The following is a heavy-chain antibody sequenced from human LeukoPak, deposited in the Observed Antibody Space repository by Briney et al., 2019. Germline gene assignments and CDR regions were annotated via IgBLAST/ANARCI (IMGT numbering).Heavy chain of an antibody. Sequence: ASVKVSCKASGYTLTSYDINWVRQATGQGLEWMGWMNPNSGNTGYAQKFQGRVTMTRNTSISTAYMELSSLRSEDTAVYYCAIRYGSGSYYNAYYYYYYGMDVWGQGTTVTVSS. CDR2: MNPNSGNT. CDR1: GYTLTSYD. V-gene: IGHV1-8*01. J-gene: IGHJ6*02. CDR3: AIRYGSGSYYNAYYYYYYGMDV. D-gene: IGHD3-10*01.